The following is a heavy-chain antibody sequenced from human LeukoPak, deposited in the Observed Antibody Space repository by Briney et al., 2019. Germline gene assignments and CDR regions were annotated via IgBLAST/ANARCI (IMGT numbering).Heavy chain of an antibody. J-gene: IGHJ3*02. CDR1: GFTFSSYG. D-gene: IGHD3-22*01. CDR2: ISYDGSNK. CDR3: TKGTYYYDSSGEDAFDI. Sequence: GGSLRLSCAASGFTFSSYGMHWVRQAPGKGLEWVGFISYDGSNKYYADSVKGRFTISRDNSKNTLYLQMNSLRAEDTAVYYCTKGTYYYDSSGEDAFDIWGQGTMVTVSS. V-gene: IGHV3-30*18.